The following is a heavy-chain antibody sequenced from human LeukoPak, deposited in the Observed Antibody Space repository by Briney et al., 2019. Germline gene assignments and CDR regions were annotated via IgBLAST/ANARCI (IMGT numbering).Heavy chain of an antibody. J-gene: IGHJ4*02. Sequence: SETLSLTCAVYGGSFSGYYWSWIRQHPGKGLEWIGYIYYSGSTYYNPSLKSRVTISVDTSKNQFSLKLSSVTAADTAVYYCARADEVTLDYWGQGTLVTVSS. CDR3: ARADEVTLDY. CDR2: IYYSGST. D-gene: IGHD3-10*01. CDR1: GGSFSGYY. V-gene: IGHV4-31*11.